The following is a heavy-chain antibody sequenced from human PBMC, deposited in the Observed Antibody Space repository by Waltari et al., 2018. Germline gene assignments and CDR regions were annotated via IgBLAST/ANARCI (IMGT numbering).Heavy chain of an antibody. CDR1: GFTVDAYT. D-gene: IGHD3-22*01. V-gene: IGHV3-43*01. CDR2: ISWDGGST. Sequence: EVQLVESGGVVVQPGGSLRLSCAASGFTVDAYTLHWVRQAPGKGLEWVSLISWDGGSTYYADSVKGRFTISRDNSKNSLYLQMNSLRTEDTALYYCAKDMGPSRYDSSGYFDYWGQGTLVTVSS. CDR3: AKDMGPSRYDSSGYFDY. J-gene: IGHJ4*02.